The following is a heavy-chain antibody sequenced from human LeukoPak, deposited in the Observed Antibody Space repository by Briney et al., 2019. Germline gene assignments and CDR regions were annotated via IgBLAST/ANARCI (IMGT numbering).Heavy chain of an antibody. J-gene: IGHJ4*02. CDR2: ISVSGGST. Sequence: QPGGSLRLSCAASGFTFSSYAMSWVRQAPGKGLEWVSTISVSGGSTKNADSVKGRFTISRDNSKNTLYLQMNSLRAEDTAVYYCAKYLRYSYGYWGQGTLVTVSS. D-gene: IGHD5-18*01. CDR3: AKYLRYSYGY. V-gene: IGHV3-23*01. CDR1: GFTFSSYA.